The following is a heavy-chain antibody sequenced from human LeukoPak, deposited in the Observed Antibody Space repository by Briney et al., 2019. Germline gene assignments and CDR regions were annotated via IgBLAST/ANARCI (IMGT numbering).Heavy chain of an antibody. V-gene: IGHV3-23*01. CDR1: GFXFSNAC. J-gene: IGHJ4*02. Sequence: GGSLRLSCAASGFXFSNACMSWVRQAPGKGLEWVSAISGSGENTNYADSVKGRFTMSRDNSRNMLYLQMNSLRDEDTAKYYCAKTVSGSYSYQGGDYWGQGTLVTVSS. D-gene: IGHD3-16*02. CDR2: ISGSGENT. CDR3: AKTVSGSYSYQGGDY.